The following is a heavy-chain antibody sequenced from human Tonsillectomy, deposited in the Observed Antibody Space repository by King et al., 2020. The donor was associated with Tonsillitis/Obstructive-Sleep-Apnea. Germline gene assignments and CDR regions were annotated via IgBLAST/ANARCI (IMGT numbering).Heavy chain of an antibody. CDR1: GYTFSSYG. V-gene: IGHV1-18*01. CDR3: ARVSAFAWELLPVDP. Sequence: QLVQSGAEVKKPGASVKVSCKASGYTFSSYGIIWVRQAPGQGLEWMGWISAYDGDTRYSQKLQGRVTMTTYTSTSTASMEMRRLRSDDTAVYYCARVSAFAWELLPVDPWGQGTLVTVSS. J-gene: IGHJ5*02. D-gene: IGHD1-26*01. CDR2: ISAYDGDT.